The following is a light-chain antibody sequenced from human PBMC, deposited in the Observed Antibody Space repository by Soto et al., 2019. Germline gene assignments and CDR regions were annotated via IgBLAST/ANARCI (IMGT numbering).Light chain of an antibody. CDR3: QSFDSRMEGWV. Sequence: QSVLTQPPSVSGAPGQRVTISCTGSSSNIGAGHDVHWYQQIPETAPRLLVSATTNRPSGVPDRFSGSNSGTSASLAITGLQAVDEADYHCQSFDSRMEGWVFGGGTELTVL. V-gene: IGLV1-40*01. J-gene: IGLJ3*02. CDR2: ATT. CDR1: SSNIGAGHD.